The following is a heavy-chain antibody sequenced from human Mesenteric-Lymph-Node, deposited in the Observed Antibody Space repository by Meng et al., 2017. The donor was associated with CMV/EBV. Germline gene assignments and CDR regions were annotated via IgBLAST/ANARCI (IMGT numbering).Heavy chain of an antibody. Sequence: GSLRLSCTVSGGSISSSSYYWGWIRQPPGKGLEWIGRIYYSGSTYYNPSLKSRVTISVDTSKNQFSLKLSSVSAADTAVYYCARAYGSGSNHYFDYWGQGTLVTVSS. J-gene: IGHJ4*02. CDR3: ARAYGSGSNHYFDY. D-gene: IGHD3-10*01. CDR1: GGSISSSSYY. V-gene: IGHV4-39*07. CDR2: IYYSGST.